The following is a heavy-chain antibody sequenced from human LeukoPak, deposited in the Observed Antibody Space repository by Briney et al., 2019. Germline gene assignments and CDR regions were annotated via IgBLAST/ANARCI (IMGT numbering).Heavy chain of an antibody. CDR3: ARRRSYYYYMDV. CDR2: INHSGST. V-gene: IGHV4-34*01. J-gene: IGHJ6*03. Sequence: PSETLSLTCAVYGGSFSGYYWSWIRQPPGKGLEWIGEINHSGSTNYNPSLKSRVTISVDTSKNQFSLKLSSVTAADTAVYYCARRRSYYYYMDVWGKGTTVAISS. CDR1: GGSFSGYY.